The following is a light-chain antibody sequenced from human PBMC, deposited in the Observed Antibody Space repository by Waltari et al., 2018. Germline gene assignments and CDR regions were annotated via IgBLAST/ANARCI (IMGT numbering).Light chain of an antibody. J-gene: IGKJ1*01. Sequence: EIELTQSPGTLSSSPGDRATLSCRASQRVSKKLAWYQQKPGQAPRLLIYGASIRATGVPDRFSGSGSGTDFTLTISRLEPEDVAMYYCQHYVNLPVTFGQGTKVEIK. CDR1: QRVSKK. CDR2: GAS. V-gene: IGKV3-20*01. CDR3: QHYVNLPVT.